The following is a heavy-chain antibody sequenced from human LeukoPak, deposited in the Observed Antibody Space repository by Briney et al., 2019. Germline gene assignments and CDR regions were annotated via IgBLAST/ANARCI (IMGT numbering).Heavy chain of an antibody. CDR1: GGPLRSYY. Sequence: SETPSPPCTVSGGPLRSYYWSWIRQPPREGPEWIGRIYTSGSTNYNPSLKSRVSMSVDTSKNQCTLKLSSVTAADTAVYYCARVGDYALKDWGQGTLVTVSS. D-gene: IGHD3-16*01. CDR2: IYTSGST. CDR3: ARVGDYALKD. V-gene: IGHV4-4*07. J-gene: IGHJ4*02.